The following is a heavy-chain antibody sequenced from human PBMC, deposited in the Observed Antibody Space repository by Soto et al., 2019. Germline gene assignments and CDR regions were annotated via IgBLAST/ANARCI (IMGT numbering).Heavy chain of an antibody. CDR2: IIPMFGTP. CDR3: ARSRNVAEFNDYGGNYHGFDI. V-gene: IGHV1-69*01. CDR1: GGSVNSHA. D-gene: IGHD4-17*01. J-gene: IGHJ3*02. Sequence: QVQLEQSGAEVKKAGSSVKVSCKAFGGSVNSHAISWVRQAPVQGLEWMGGIIPMFGTPTYAQRFQAGVTISADESTSTVYLDLSSLRSEDTAMYYCARSRNVAEFNDYGGNYHGFDIWGQGTMVTVSS.